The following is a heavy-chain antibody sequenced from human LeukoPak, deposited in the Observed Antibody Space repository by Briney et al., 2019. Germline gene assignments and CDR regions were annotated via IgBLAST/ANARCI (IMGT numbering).Heavy chain of an antibody. CDR2: ISYSGST. J-gene: IGHJ4*02. V-gene: IGHV4-59*01. D-gene: IGHD1-26*01. CDR1: GGSINVYY. Sequence: PSETLSLTCSVSGGSINVYYWNWIRQSPGKGLEWIGSISYSGSTNYNPSLKSRVTISIDTSKNRFSLKLSSVTAADTAVYYCARGAGSHNYWGQGTLVTVSS. CDR3: ARGAGSHNY.